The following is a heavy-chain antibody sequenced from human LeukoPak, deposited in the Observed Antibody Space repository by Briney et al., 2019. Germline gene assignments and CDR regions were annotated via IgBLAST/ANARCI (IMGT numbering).Heavy chain of an antibody. J-gene: IGHJ5*02. CDR1: GFTFSSYS. CDR3: ARVLHKRNYDSSDYYGS. D-gene: IGHD3-22*01. V-gene: IGHV3-21*01. Sequence: PGGSLRLSCAASGFTFSSYSVNWVRQTPGKGLEWVSSISSSSSYIYYADSVKGRFTIPRDNAKNSLYLQLNSLRAEDTAVYYCARVLHKRNYDSSDYYGSWGQGTLVTVSS. CDR2: ISSSSSYI.